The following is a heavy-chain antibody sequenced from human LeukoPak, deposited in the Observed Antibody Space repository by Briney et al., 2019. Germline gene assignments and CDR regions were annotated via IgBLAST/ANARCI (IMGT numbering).Heavy chain of an antibody. CDR1: GFTFSSYA. Sequence: GGSLRLSCAASGFTFSSYAMHWVRQAPGKGLEWVAVISYDGSNKYYADSVKGRFTISRDNSKNTLYLQMNSLRAEDTAVYYGARDPVPAAMIPWSDPWGQGTLVTVSS. CDR2: ISYDGSNK. D-gene: IGHD2-2*01. J-gene: IGHJ5*02. CDR3: ARDPVPAAMIPWSDP. V-gene: IGHV3-30-3*01.